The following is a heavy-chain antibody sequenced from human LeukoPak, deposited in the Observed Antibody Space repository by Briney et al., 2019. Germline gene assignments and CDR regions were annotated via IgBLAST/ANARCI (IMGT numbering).Heavy chain of an antibody. Sequence: SETLSLTCTVSGGSISSYYWSWLRQPAGKGLEWIGRIYTSGSTNYNPSLKSRVTLSEDTSKNQFSLKLSSVTAADTAVYYCARARRYYYDSSGYYTYTGYFDYWGQGTLVTVSS. CDR3: ARARRYYYDSSGYYTYTGYFDY. CDR2: IYTSGST. CDR1: GGSISSYY. J-gene: IGHJ4*02. D-gene: IGHD3-22*01. V-gene: IGHV4-4*07.